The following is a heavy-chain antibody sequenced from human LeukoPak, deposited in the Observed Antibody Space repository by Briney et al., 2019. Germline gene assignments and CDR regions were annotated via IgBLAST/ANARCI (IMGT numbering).Heavy chain of an antibody. CDR2: IYYSGST. CDR3: ARHWLYRIYNFDP. J-gene: IGHJ5*02. D-gene: IGHD2-2*02. CDR1: GGSISSSSYY. V-gene: IGHV4-39*01. Sequence: SETLSLTCTVSGGSISSSSYYWGWIRQPPGKGLEWIGSIYYSGSTYYNPSLKSRVTISVDTSKNQFSLKLSSVTAADTAVYYCARHWLYRIYNFDPWGQGTLVTVSS.